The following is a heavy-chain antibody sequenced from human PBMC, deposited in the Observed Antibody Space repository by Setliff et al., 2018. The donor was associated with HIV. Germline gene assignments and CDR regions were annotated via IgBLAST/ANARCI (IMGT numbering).Heavy chain of an antibody. CDR1: GFTFTSYW. J-gene: IGHJ4*02. V-gene: IGHV3-7*01. Sequence: PGGSLRLSCAASGFTFTSYWMIWVRQAPGKGLEWVANINQDGSEKNYVDSVKGRFTISRDNAKSTLYLQMNSLRAEDTAVYYCARDVHDAAADNWGRGTLVTVSS. D-gene: IGHD6-13*01. CDR2: INQDGSEK. CDR3: ARDVHDAAADN.